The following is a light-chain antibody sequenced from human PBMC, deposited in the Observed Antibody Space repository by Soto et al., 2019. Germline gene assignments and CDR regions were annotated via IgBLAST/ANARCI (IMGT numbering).Light chain of an antibody. CDR3: QHYNSYSEA. J-gene: IGKJ1*01. V-gene: IGKV1-5*03. CDR2: KAS. CDR1: QTISSW. Sequence: DIQMTQSPSSLSASVGVRVTITFRASQTISSWLAWYQQKPGKAPKLLIYKASTLKSGVPSRFSGSGSGTEFTLTISSLQPDDFATYYCQHYNSYSEAFGQGTKVDIK.